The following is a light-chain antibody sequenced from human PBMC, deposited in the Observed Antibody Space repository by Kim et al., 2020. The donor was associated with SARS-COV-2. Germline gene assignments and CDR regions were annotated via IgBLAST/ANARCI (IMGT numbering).Light chain of an antibody. J-gene: IGKJ1*01. V-gene: IGKV1-17*01. Sequence: ASVRDRITITCRPRNDSRNDLGWYQQKPGKAPKRLIYAVSSLQSGVPSRFSGSGSGTEFTLTISSLQPEDFATYYCLQHKSYPWTFGQGTKVDIK. CDR3: LQHKSYPWT. CDR2: AVS. CDR1: NDSRND.